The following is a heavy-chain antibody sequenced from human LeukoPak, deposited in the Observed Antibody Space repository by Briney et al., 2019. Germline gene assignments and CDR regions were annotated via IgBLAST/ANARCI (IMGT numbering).Heavy chain of an antibody. V-gene: IGHV1-2*02. D-gene: IGHD6-6*01. CDR2: VNPNSGGT. J-gene: IGHJ4*02. CDR1: GYTFTGYY. CDR3: ARGGMAARPWGF. Sequence: ASVKVSCKASGYTFTGYYMHWVRQAPGQGLEWMGWVNPNSGGTNFAQKFQGRVTMTRDTSISTAYMELSRLRSDDTAVYYCARGGMAARPWGFWGQGTLVTVSS.